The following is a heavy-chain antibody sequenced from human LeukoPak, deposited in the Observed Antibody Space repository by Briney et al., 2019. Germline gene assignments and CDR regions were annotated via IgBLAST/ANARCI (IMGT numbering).Heavy chain of an antibody. CDR1: GGSISSHY. J-gene: IGHJ4*02. D-gene: IGHD3-22*01. V-gene: IGHV4-59*11. CDR3: ARGSGYYDSSGYYPFDY. Sequence: SETLSLTCTVSGGSISSHYWSWIRQPPGKGLEWIGYIYYSGSTNYNPSLKSRVTISVDTSKNQFSLKLSSVTAADTAVYYCARGSGYYDSSGYYPFDYWGQGTLVTVSS. CDR2: IYYSGST.